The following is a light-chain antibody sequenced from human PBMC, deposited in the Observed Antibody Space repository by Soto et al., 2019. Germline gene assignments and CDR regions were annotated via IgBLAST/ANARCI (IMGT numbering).Light chain of an antibody. CDR3: QQYNGYWT. CDR1: QSISDS. Sequence: DIQMTQSPSTLSASVGDRVTITCRASQSISDSLAWYQQKPGKAPKLLIYQASSLKSGVPSRFSGSGSGTEFTLTISSLQPDDFAIYYCQQYNGYWTFGQGTKVEIK. V-gene: IGKV1-5*03. CDR2: QAS. J-gene: IGKJ1*01.